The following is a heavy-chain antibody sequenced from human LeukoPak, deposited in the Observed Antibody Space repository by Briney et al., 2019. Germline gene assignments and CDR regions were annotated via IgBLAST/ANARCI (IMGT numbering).Heavy chain of an antibody. CDR2: ISWNSGSI. D-gene: IGHD2/OR15-2a*01. Sequence: GRSLRLSCAASGFTFDDYAMHWVRQAPGKGLEWVSGISWNSGSIGYADSVKGRFTISRDNAKNSLYLQMNSLRAEDTALYYCAKGNMGYYYYMDVWGKGSTVIVSS. CDR3: AKGNMGYYYYMDV. J-gene: IGHJ6*03. V-gene: IGHV3-9*01. CDR1: GFTFDDYA.